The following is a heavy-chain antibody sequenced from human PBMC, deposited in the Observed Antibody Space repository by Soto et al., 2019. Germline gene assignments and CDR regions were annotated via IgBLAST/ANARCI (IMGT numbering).Heavy chain of an antibody. D-gene: IGHD2-2*01. CDR2: TRSNGEHT. CDR1: GFMFSSFA. V-gene: IGHV3-23*01. J-gene: IGHJ6*02. Sequence: GGSLRLSCAGSGFMFSSFAMTWVRQAPGKGLEWVSTTRSNGEHTYYADSVKGRFTVSRDNSKNTLFLEMSSLSAEDSAIYYCAKDSKSVSVSAARVYGMDVWGQGTTVTVSS. CDR3: AKDSKSVSVSAARVYGMDV.